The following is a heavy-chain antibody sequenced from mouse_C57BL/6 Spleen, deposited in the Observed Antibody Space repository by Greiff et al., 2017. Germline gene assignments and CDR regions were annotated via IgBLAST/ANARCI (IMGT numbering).Heavy chain of an antibody. J-gene: IGHJ4*01. D-gene: IGHD2-5*01. Sequence: QVQLKESGPELVRPGVSVKISYKGSGYTFTDYAMHWVKQSHAKSLEWIGVISTYYGDASYNQKFKDKDTMTVDKSSSTAYMELARLTSEDSAVYYCERTDYSNYGAMDYWGQGTSVTVSS. CDR3: ERTDYSNYGAMDY. CDR2: ISTYYGDA. V-gene: IGHV1-67*01. CDR1: GYTFTDYA.